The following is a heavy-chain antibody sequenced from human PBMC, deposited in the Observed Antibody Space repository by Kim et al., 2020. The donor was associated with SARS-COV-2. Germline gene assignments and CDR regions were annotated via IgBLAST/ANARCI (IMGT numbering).Heavy chain of an antibody. D-gene: IGHD2-15*01. CDR2: ISYEGSKK. CDR3: AKQGGIFELYTYYGMDV. CDR1: GFTFNNYG. Sequence: GGSLRLSCTVSGFTFNNYGKHWVRQAPGKGLEWVAFISYEGSKKQYLDSLKGRFTISRDYSKNTLYLQMNSLRAEDRAVYYCAKQGGIFELYTYYGMDVWGQGTTVTVSS. V-gene: IGHV3-30*18. J-gene: IGHJ6*02.